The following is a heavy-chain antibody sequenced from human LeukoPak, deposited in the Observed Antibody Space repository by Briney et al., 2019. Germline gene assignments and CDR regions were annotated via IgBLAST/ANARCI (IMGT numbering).Heavy chain of an antibody. J-gene: IGHJ4*02. D-gene: IGHD2-15*01. CDR2: ISSSGSTI. CDR3: ASPSYPRYRSGGSCYPGRLDY. CDR1: GFTFSDYY. V-gene: IGHV3-11*01. Sequence: PGGSLRLSCAASGFTFSDYYMSWIRQAPGKGLEWVSYISSSGSTIYYADSVKGRFTISRDNAKNSLYLQMNSLRAEDTAVYYCASPSYPRYRSGGSCYPGRLDYWGQGTLVTVSS.